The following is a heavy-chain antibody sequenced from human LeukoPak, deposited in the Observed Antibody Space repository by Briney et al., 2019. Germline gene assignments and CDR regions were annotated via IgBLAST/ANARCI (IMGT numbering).Heavy chain of an antibody. Sequence: PGGSLRLSCAASGFTFSKNGMHWVRQAPGKGLEWVAVIYYDGSNKFSTDSVKGRSTISRDNSKNALYLQMDSLRVEDTAVYHCARDRGYGSGAMDVWGQGTTVTVSS. J-gene: IGHJ6*02. CDR1: GFTFSKNG. CDR2: IYYDGSNK. CDR3: ARDRGYGSGAMDV. D-gene: IGHD3-10*01. V-gene: IGHV3-33*01.